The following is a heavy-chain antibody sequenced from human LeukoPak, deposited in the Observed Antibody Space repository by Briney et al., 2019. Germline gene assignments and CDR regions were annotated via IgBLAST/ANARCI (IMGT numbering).Heavy chain of an antibody. CDR3: VRDRGYSTFDY. D-gene: IGHD4-23*01. Sequence: GSLRLSSAGSGFPFSNYWMAWVRQAPGKGLEWVANMKEDGGEINYVDSVKGRFTISRDNAKNSLDLQMNSLRVDDTAVYYCVRDRGYSTFDYWGQGTLVIVSS. J-gene: IGHJ4*02. V-gene: IGHV3-7*01. CDR1: GFPFSNYW. CDR2: MKEDGGEI.